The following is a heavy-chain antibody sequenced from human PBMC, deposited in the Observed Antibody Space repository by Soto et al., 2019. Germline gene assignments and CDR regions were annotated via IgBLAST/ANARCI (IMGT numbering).Heavy chain of an antibody. V-gene: IGHV4-34*01. CDR1: GGYFSSYC. D-gene: IGHD6-6*01. Sequence: SETLSITGDVYGGYFSSYCWSWIRQPPGKGLEWIGEINHSGSTNYNPSLKSRVTISVDTSKNQFSLKLSSVTAADTAVYYCARSVRAARLYYYYGMDVWGQGTTVTVSS. J-gene: IGHJ6*02. CDR3: ARSVRAARLYYYYGMDV. CDR2: INHSGST.